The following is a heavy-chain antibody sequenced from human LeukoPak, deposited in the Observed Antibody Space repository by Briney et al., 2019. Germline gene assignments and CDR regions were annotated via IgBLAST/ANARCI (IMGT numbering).Heavy chain of an antibody. J-gene: IGHJ5*02. V-gene: IGHV4-59*01. CDR1: GGSITSYH. Sequence: NASETLSLTCTVSGGSITSYHWSWIRQPPGKGLEWIGYISYSGSTNYNPSLKSRVTISIDTSKNQLSLKLSSVTAADTAVYYCASGGFCGSTTCYPNWFDPWGQGTLVTVSS. CDR3: ASGGFCGSTTCYPNWFDP. CDR2: ISYSGST. D-gene: IGHD2-2*01.